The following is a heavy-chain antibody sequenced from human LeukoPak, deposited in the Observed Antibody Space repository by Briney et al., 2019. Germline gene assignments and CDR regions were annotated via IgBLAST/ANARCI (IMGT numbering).Heavy chain of an antibody. D-gene: IGHD5-18*01. J-gene: IGHJ4*02. CDR1: GFSFKDYN. CDR2: ITYDGSNK. Sequence: GGSLRLSCAASGFSFKDYNMHWVRQAPGKGLEWVAVITYDGSNKYYTDSVKGRFTISRDNSKSTLYLQMNSLRAEDTAVYYCATDVDTAMAFDYWGQGTLVTVSS. CDR3: ATDVDTAMAFDY. V-gene: IGHV3-30*03.